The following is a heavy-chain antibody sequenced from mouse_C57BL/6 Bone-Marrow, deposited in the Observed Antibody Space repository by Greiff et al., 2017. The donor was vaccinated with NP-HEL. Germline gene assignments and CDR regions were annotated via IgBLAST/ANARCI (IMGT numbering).Heavy chain of an antibody. J-gene: IGHJ4*01. CDR3: ARRNWDVYYYAMDY. V-gene: IGHV2-2*01. D-gene: IGHD4-1*01. Sequence: VQLVESGPGLVQPSQSLSITCTVSGFSLTSYGVHWVRQSPGKGLEWLGVIWSGGSTDYNAAFISRLSISKDNSKSQVFFKMNSLQADDTAIYYCARRNWDVYYYAMDYWGQGTSVTVSS. CDR2: IWSGGST. CDR1: GFSLTSYG.